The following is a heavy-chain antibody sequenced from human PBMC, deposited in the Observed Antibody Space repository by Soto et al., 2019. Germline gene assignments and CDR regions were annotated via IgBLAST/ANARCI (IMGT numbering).Heavy chain of an antibody. CDR1: GGSISSGDYY. D-gene: IGHD3-10*02. CDR3: ARELVPYYYYGMDV. Sequence: SETLSLTCTVSGGSISSGDYYWSRIRQPPGKGLEWIGYIYYSGSTYYNPSLKSRVTISVDTSKNQFSLKLSSVTAADTAVYYCARELVPYYYYGMDVWGQGTTVTVSS. J-gene: IGHJ6*02. V-gene: IGHV4-30-4*01. CDR2: IYYSGST.